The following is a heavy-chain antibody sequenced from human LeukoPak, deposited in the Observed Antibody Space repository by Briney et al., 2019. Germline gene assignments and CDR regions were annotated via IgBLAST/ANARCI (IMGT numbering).Heavy chain of an antibody. Sequence: SETLCLTCAVYGGSFSGYYWSWIRQPPGKGLEWIGEINHSGSTNYNPSLKSRVTISVDTSKNQFSLKLSSVTAADTAVYYCAREVSGDTAMVDPYRTGFDYWGQGTLVTVSS. CDR3: AREVSGDTAMVDPYRTGFDY. CDR1: GGSFSGYY. CDR2: INHSGST. J-gene: IGHJ4*02. D-gene: IGHD5-18*01. V-gene: IGHV4-34*01.